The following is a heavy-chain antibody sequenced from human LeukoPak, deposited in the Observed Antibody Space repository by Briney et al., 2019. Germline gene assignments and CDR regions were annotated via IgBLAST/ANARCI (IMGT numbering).Heavy chain of an antibody. CDR2: IYYSGST. CDR3: ARQGLGHYFDY. D-gene: IGHD3-10*01. CDR1: GGSISSSSYY. V-gene: IGHV4-39*01. Sequence: SETLSLTCTVSGGSISSSSYYWGWIRQPPGKGLEWIGSIYYSGSTYYNPSLKSRVTISVDTSKNQFSLKLSSVTAADTAVYYCARQGLGHYFDYWGQGTLVTVSS. J-gene: IGHJ4*02.